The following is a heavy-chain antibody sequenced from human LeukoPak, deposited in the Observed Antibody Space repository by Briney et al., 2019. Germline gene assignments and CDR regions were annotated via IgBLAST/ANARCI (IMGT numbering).Heavy chain of an antibody. Sequence: GGSLRLSCAASGFTFSSYAMSWVRQAPGKGLEWVSGISGSGGSTYYADSVKGRFTISRDKSKNTLYLQMNSLRAEDTAVYYCATGYCSSTSCYSAIDYWGQGTLVTVSS. J-gene: IGHJ4*02. CDR2: ISGSGGST. CDR3: ATGYCSSTSCYSAIDY. D-gene: IGHD2-2*01. V-gene: IGHV3-23*01. CDR1: GFTFSSYA.